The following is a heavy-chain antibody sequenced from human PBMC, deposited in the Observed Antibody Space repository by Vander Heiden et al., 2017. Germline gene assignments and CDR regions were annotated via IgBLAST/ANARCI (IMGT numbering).Heavy chain of an antibody. J-gene: IGHJ6*02. Sequence: QVQLVESGGGVVQPGRSLRLSCAASGFTFSRYGMHWVRQAPGKGLEWVAVIWYDGSNKYYADSVKGRFTISRDNSKNTLYLQMNSLRAEDTAVYYCARDSSSPRSRYYYYGMDVWGQGTTVTVSS. CDR2: IWYDGSNK. CDR1: GFTFSRYG. D-gene: IGHD6-6*01. CDR3: ARDSSSPRSRYYYYGMDV. V-gene: IGHV3-33*01.